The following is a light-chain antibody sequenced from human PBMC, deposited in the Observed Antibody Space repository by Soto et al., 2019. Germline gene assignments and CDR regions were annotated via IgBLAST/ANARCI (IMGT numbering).Light chain of an antibody. CDR3: SSYTSRSTLYV. Sequence: QSALTQPASVSGSPGQSITVSCTGTSSDIGGYNYVSWYQQHPGKAPKLMVYEVTNRPSGVSDPFSGSKSGNTASLTISGLQADDEGYYYCSSYTSRSTLYVFGTGTKLTVL. CDR2: EVT. V-gene: IGLV2-14*01. CDR1: SSDIGGYNY. J-gene: IGLJ1*01.